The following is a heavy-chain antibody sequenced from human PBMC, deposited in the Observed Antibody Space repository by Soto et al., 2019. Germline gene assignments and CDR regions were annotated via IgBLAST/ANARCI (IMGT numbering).Heavy chain of an antibody. J-gene: IGHJ5*02. D-gene: IGHD3-22*01. CDR3: ARGPRTMIVVARIAGWFDP. Sequence: QVQLVESGGGVVQPGRSLRLSCAASGFTFSSYAMHWVRQAPGKGLEWVAVISYDGSNKYYADSVKGRFTISRDNTKNTLYLQMNSLRAEDTAVYYCARGPRTMIVVARIAGWFDPWGQGTLVTVSS. CDR1: GFTFSSYA. CDR2: ISYDGSNK. V-gene: IGHV3-30-3*01.